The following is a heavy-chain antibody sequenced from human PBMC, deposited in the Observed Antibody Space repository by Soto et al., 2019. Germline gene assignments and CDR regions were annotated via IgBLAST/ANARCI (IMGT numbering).Heavy chain of an antibody. J-gene: IGHJ4*02. CDR1: RYSINNNNW. D-gene: IGHD4-17*01. V-gene: IGHV4-4*02. CDR3: TKNRDYALDY. Sequence: SETLSLTCDVSRYSINNNNWWSCVRQPPGGGLEWIWELHHGGSTNYNPSLESRVTFSVDISKNQFFLKLSSVTAADTAVYYCTKNRDYALDYWGQGTLVTVSS. CDR2: LHHGGST.